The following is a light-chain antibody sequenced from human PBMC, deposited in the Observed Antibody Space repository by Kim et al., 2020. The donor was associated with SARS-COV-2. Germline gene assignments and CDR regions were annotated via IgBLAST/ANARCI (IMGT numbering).Light chain of an antibody. Sequence: GRRVTISCSGSSSNIGFNYVYWYQQLPGTAPKLLIYRNNQRPSGVPDRFSGSKSGTSSSLAISGLRSEDEADYYCAAWDDSLSGVVFGGGTQLTVL. CDR3: AAWDDSLSGVV. V-gene: IGLV1-47*01. J-gene: IGLJ2*01. CDR1: SSNIGFNY. CDR2: RNN.